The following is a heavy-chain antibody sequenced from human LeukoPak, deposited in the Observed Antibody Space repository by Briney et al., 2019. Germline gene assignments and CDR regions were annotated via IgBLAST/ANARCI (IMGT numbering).Heavy chain of an antibody. CDR1: GFTFSSYA. CDR3: AKDRRTYSSSGFDY. J-gene: IGHJ4*02. V-gene: IGHV3-23*01. Sequence: GSLRLSCAASGFTFSSYAMSWVRQAPGKGLEWVSVISGSGGSTYYADSVKGRFTISSDNSKNTLYLQMNSLRAEGTAVYYCAKDRRTYSSSGFDYWGQGTLVTVSS. D-gene: IGHD6-13*01. CDR2: ISGSGGST.